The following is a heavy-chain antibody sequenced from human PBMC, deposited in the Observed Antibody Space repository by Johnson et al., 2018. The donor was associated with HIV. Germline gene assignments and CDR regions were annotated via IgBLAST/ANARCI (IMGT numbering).Heavy chain of an antibody. CDR2: IYSGGST. CDR1: GFTVSSNY. CDR3: ARDLGVATAKVNAFDM. Sequence: VQLMESGGGLVQPGGSLRLSCAASGFTVSSNYMSWVRQAPGKGLEWVSVIYSGGSTYYADSVKGRFTISRDNSKNTLYLQMNSLRAEDTAVYYCARDLGVATAKVNAFDMWGQGTMVTVSS. J-gene: IGHJ3*02. D-gene: IGHD5-12*01. V-gene: IGHV3-66*01.